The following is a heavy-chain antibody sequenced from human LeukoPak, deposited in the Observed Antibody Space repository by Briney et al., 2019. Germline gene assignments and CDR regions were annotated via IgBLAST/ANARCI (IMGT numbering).Heavy chain of an antibody. Sequence: SETLSLTCTVSGGSISSYYWSWIRQPPGKGLEWIGDIYYSGCTNYNPSLKSRVTISVDTSKNQFSLKLSSVTAADTAVYYCAREVPYYYDSSGGFDPWGQGTLVTVSS. CDR2: IYYSGCT. D-gene: IGHD3-22*01. J-gene: IGHJ5*02. CDR1: GGSISSYY. CDR3: AREVPYYYDSSGGFDP. V-gene: IGHV4-59*01.